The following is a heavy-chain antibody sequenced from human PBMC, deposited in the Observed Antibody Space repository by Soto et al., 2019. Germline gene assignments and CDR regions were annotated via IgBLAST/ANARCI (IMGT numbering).Heavy chain of an antibody. CDR3: ASSYTAMVIVSPLGY. J-gene: IGHJ4*02. Sequence: QVQLVQSGAEVKKPGSSVKVSCKASGGTFSSYAISWVRQAPGQGLEWMGGIIPIFGTANYAQKFQGRVTITADESTSTAYMGLRGPRSEDTAVYYCASSYTAMVIVSPLGYWGQGTLVTVSS. D-gene: IGHD5-18*01. V-gene: IGHV1-69*01. CDR1: GGTFSSYA. CDR2: IIPIFGTA.